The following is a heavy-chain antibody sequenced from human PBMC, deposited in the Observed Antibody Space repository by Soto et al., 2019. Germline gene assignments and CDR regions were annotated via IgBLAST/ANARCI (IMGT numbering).Heavy chain of an antibody. V-gene: IGHV1-2*02. CDR2: FNPNSGDT. CDR3: AREASAVISLDY. Sequence: QVQLVHSEAEVKKPGASVKVSCKASGYTFTAYSMHWVRQAPGQGLGWVGWFNPNSGDTIYAQKLQGRVTLTRDTSIGTAYMELYSLTSDDTAVYYCAREASAVISLDYWGQGTLVTVSS. CDR1: GYTFTAYS. J-gene: IGHJ4*02. D-gene: IGHD6-19*01.